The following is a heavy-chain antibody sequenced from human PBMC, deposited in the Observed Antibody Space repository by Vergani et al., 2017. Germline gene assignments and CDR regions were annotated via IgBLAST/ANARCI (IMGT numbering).Heavy chain of an antibody. D-gene: IGHD2-15*01. Sequence: QVQLQQWGAGLLKPSETLSLTCAVYGGSFSGYYWSWIRQPPGKGLEWIGEINHSGSTNYNPSLKSRVTISVDTSKNQFSLKLSSVTAADTAVYYCARGRPDCSGGSCYTTPSNWFDPWGQGTLVTVSS. CDR2: INHSGST. V-gene: IGHV4-34*01. CDR1: GGSFSGYY. J-gene: IGHJ5*02. CDR3: ARGRPDCSGGSCYTTPSNWFDP.